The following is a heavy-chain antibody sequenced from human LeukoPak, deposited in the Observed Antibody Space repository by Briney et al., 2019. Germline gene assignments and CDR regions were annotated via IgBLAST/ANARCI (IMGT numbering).Heavy chain of an antibody. J-gene: IGHJ3*02. V-gene: IGHV3-21*01. CDR3: ARESGGSFGTGTTGRFAAFDI. CDR1: GFTFSSYS. D-gene: IGHD1-1*01. CDR2: ISSSSSYI. Sequence: PGGSLRLSCAASGFTFSSYSMNWVRQAPGKGLERVSSISSSSSYIYYADSVKGRFTISRDNAKNSLYLQMNSLSAEDTAVYYCARESGGSFGTGTTGRFAAFDIWGQGTMVTVSS.